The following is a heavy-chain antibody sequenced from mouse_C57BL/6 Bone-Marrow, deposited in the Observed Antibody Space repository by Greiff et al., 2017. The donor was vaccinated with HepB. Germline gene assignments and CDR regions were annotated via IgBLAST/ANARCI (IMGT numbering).Heavy chain of an antibody. Sequence: EVQLQQSGPVLVKPGASVKMSCKASGYTFTDYYMNWVKQSHGKSLEWIGVINPYNGGTSYNQKFKGKATLTVDKSSSTAYMELNSLTSEDSAVYYCARPSYYGSSYVDWFAYWGQGTLVTVSA. CDR1: GYTFTDYY. J-gene: IGHJ3*01. CDR2: INPYNGGT. V-gene: IGHV1-19*01. D-gene: IGHD1-1*01. CDR3: ARPSYYGSSYVDWFAY.